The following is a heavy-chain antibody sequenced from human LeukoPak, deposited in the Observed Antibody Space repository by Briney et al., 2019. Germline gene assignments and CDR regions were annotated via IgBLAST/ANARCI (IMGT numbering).Heavy chain of an antibody. V-gene: IGHV3-48*03. Sequence: GGSLRLSCAASGFIFSSYEMNWVRQAPGKGLEWVSYISGSGSRIDYADSVKGRFTLSRDNARNSLFLQMNSLRAEDTAVYYCAKDVDSYGSAYYFDYWGHGTLVTVSS. J-gene: IGHJ4*01. CDR3: AKDVDSYGSAYYFDY. CDR1: GFIFSSYE. CDR2: ISGSGSRI. D-gene: IGHD3-10*01.